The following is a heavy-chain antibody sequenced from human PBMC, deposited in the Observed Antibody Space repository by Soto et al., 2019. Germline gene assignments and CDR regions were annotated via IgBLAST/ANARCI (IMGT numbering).Heavy chain of an antibody. CDR3: AKDDGSTWSMFYSYYGVDV. Sequence: GGSLRLSCAASGFIVSDNYINWVRQAPGKGLEWVSVTYTGGYTDYADSVKGRFTISRDNSKNTLYLQMNSLTTEDTAVYYCAKDDGSTWSMFYSYYGVDVWGQGTTVTVSS. J-gene: IGHJ6*02. CDR2: TYTGGYT. V-gene: IGHV3-53*01. CDR1: GFIVSDNY. D-gene: IGHD6-13*01.